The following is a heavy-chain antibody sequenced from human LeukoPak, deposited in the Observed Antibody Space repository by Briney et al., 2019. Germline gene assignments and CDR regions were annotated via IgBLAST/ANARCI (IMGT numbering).Heavy chain of an antibody. J-gene: IGHJ5*02. CDR1: GGSISSGDYY. CDR2: IYYSGST. V-gene: IGHV4-30-4*01. Sequence: SETLSLTCTVSGGSISSGDYYWSWIRQPPGKGLEWIGYIYYSGSTYYNPSLKSRVTISVDTSKNQFSLKLSSVTAADTAVYYCARVDNWNLENWFDPWGQGTLVTVSS. CDR3: ARVDNWNLENWFDP. D-gene: IGHD1-7*01.